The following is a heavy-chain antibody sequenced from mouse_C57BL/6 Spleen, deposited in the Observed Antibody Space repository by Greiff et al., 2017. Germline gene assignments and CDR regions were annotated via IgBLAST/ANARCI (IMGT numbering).Heavy chain of an antibody. V-gene: IGHV1-54*01. CDR3: ARRITTVPWYFDV. J-gene: IGHJ1*03. Sequence: QVQLQQSGAELVRPGTSVKVSCKASGYAFTNYLIEWVKQRPGQGLEWIGVINPGSGGTNYNEKFKGKATLTADKSSSTAYMQLSSLTSEDSAVYFCARRITTVPWYFDVWGTGTTVTVSS. CDR2: INPGSGGT. D-gene: IGHD1-1*01. CDR1: GYAFTNYL.